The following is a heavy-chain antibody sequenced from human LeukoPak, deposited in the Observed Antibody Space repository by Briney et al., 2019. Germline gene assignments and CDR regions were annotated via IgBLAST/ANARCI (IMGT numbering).Heavy chain of an antibody. CDR3: ARDRRMVTAYGAFDI. V-gene: IGHV4-30-4*08. Sequence: PSQTLSLTCTVSGGSISSGDYYWSWIRQPPGKGLEWIGYIYYSGSTYYNPSLKSRVTISVDTSKNQFSLKLSSATAADTAVYYCARDRRMVTAYGAFDIWGQGTMVTVSS. CDR2: IYYSGST. CDR1: GGSISSGDYY. J-gene: IGHJ3*02. D-gene: IGHD2-21*01.